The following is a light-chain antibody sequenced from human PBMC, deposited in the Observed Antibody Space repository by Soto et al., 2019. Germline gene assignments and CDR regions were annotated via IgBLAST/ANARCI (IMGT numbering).Light chain of an antibody. J-gene: IGKJ2*01. CDR2: DAS. Sequence: EIVLTQSPATLSLSPGERATLSCGASQSVTSSYLACYQQKPGLAPRLLISDASSTATGIPDRFSGSGSGTDFTLTISRLEPEDFGVYYCQQYGSSPWTFGQGTKLEIK. CDR1: QSVTSSY. V-gene: IGKV3D-20*01. CDR3: QQYGSSPWT.